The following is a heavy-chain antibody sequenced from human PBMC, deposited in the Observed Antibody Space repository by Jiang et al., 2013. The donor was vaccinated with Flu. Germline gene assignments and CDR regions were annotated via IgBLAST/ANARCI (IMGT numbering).Heavy chain of an antibody. V-gene: IGHV1-69*01. D-gene: IGHD2-2*01. CDR2: IIPIFGTA. CDR3: ARGEDIVVVPATTLYYYYGMDV. J-gene: IGHJ6*02. Sequence: GAEVKKPGSSVKVSCKASGGTFSSYAISWVRQAPGQGLEWMGGIIPIFGTANYAQKFQGRVTITADESTSTAYMELSSLRSEDTAVYYXARGEDIVVVPATTLYYYYGMDVWGQG. CDR1: GGTFSSYA.